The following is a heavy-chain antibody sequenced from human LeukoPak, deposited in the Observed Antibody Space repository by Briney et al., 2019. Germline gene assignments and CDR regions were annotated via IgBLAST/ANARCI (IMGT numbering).Heavy chain of an antibody. CDR3: ARASLYDFWSGYPGMIDY. J-gene: IGHJ4*02. Sequence: ASVKVSCKAAGYTFTSYYMHWVRQAPGQGLEWMGIINPSGGSTSYAQKFQGRVTMTRDMSTSTVYMELSSLRSEYTAVYYCARASLYDFWSGYPGMIDYWGQGTLVTVSS. D-gene: IGHD3-3*01. V-gene: IGHV1-46*01. CDR1: GYTFTSYY. CDR2: INPSGGST.